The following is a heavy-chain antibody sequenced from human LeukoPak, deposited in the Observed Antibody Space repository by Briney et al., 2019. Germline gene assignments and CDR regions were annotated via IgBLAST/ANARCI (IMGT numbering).Heavy chain of an antibody. D-gene: IGHD6-19*01. J-gene: IGHJ4*02. CDR3: ARDAGIAVADPGIDY. Sequence: GXSVKVSCKASGYTFTGYYMHWVRQAPGQGLEWMGWINPNSGGTNYAQKFQGRVTMTRDTSISTAYMELSRLRSDDTAVYYCARDAGIAVADPGIDYWGQGTLVTVSS. CDR2: INPNSGGT. V-gene: IGHV1-2*02. CDR1: GYTFTGYY.